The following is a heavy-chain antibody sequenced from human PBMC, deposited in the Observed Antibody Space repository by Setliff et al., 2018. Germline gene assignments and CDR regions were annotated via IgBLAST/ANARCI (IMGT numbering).Heavy chain of an antibody. J-gene: IGHJ4*02. CDR1: GGSFSGYF. Sequence: SETLSLTCAVYGGSFSGYFWSWIRQPPGRGLEWIGEINDRGSTHYNPSLKSRATISVDTSKNQFSLKLTSVTAADTAVYYCAKDTHYYSNTGYYCFDYWGQGALVTVSS. CDR2: INDRGST. CDR3: AKDTHYYSNTGYYCFDY. D-gene: IGHD3-9*01. V-gene: IGHV4-34*01.